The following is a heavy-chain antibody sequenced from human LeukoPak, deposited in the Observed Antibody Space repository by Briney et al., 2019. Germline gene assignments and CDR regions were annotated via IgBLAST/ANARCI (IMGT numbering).Heavy chain of an antibody. CDR2: ISAYNGNT. J-gene: IGHJ3*02. CDR1: GYTFTSYG. CDR3: ARDLIGGQLLYSDDAFDI. D-gene: IGHD2-2*02. V-gene: IGHV1-18*01. Sequence: ASVKVSCKASGYTFTSYGISWVRQAPGQGLEWMGWISAYNGNTNYAQKLQGRVTMTTDTSTSTAYMELRSLRSDDTAVYYCARDLIGGQLLYSDDAFDIWGQGTMVTVSS.